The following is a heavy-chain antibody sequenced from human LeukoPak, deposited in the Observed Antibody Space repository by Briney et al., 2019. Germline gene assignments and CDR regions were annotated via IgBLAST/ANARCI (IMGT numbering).Heavy chain of an antibody. D-gene: IGHD1-1*01. V-gene: IGHV4-59*01. CDR1: GVSISSYF. J-gene: IGHJ4*02. Sequence: SETLSLTCTVSGVSISSYFWSWIRQPPGKGLEWIGYVYYNGITNYNPFLKSRVSISLDTSKNQFSLNLNSVTAADTAVYYCASQLGGTTFHWGQGTLVTVSS. CDR3: ASQLGGTTFH. CDR2: VYYNGIT.